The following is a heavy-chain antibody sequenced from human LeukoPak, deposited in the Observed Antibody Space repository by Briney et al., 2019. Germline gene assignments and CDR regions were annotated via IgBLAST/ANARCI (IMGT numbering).Heavy chain of an antibody. V-gene: IGHV3-48*02. D-gene: IGHD6-19*01. CDR1: GFTFSSYS. Sequence: GGSLRLSCAASGFTFSSYSMNWVRQAPGKGLEWVSYISSSYSTMYYADSVRGRFTISRDNAKNSLYLQMSSLRDEDTAVYYCARDASGWGFTDYWGQGTLVTVSS. CDR2: ISSSYSTM. J-gene: IGHJ4*02. CDR3: ARDASGWGFTDY.